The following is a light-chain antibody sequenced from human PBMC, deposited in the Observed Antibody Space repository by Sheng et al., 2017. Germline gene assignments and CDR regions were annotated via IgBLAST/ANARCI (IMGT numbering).Light chain of an antibody. CDR1: DIGSKT. CDR2: DDD. CDR3: QVWDINPDHLWI. Sequence: SYVLTQPPSVSVAPGRTASITCGRDDIGSKTVHWYQQKPGQAPVLVVYDDDDRPSGIPERFSGSNSGNTATLTISRVEAGDEADYYCQVWDINPDHLWIFGGGTRLTVL. J-gene: IGLJ2*01. V-gene: IGLV3-21*02.